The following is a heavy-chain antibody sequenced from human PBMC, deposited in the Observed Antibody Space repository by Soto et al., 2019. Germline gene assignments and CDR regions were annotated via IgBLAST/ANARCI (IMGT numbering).Heavy chain of an antibody. CDR3: GKAPHDDGHDNWFDP. J-gene: IGHJ5*02. Sequence: EVQLSESGGGLVQPGGSLRLSCAASGFTFSGYAMTWVRQAPGKGLEWVSTISGSGGGTDYADSVKGRCTISRDNSKNKRYLQMNSLTAEDTAVYYCGKAPHDDGHDNWFDPWGQGTLVTVSS. D-gene: IGHD4-17*01. V-gene: IGHV3-23*01. CDR2: ISGSGGGT. CDR1: GFTFSGYA.